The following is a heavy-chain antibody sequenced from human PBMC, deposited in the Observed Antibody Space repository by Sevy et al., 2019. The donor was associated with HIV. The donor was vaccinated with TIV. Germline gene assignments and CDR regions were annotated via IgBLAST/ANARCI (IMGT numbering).Heavy chain of an antibody. CDR2: TYYRSKWYN. Sequence: SETLSLTCAISGDSVSSNSAAWNWIRQSPSRGLEWLGRTYYRSKWYNDYAVSVKSRITINPDTSKNQFSLQLNSVTPEDTAVYYCARGGAAAGDYYYYMDVWGKGTTVTVSS. CDR1: GDSVSSNSAA. CDR3: ARGGAAAGDYYYYMDV. J-gene: IGHJ6*03. D-gene: IGHD6-13*01. V-gene: IGHV6-1*01.